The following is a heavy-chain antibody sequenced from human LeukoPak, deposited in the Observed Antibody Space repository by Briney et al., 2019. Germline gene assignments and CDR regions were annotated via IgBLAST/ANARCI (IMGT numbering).Heavy chain of an antibody. V-gene: IGHV1-2*02. Sequence: ASVKVSCKASGYTFTDYYMNWVRQAPGQGLEWMGWINPNSGGTNYAQKFQGRVTMTRDTSITTAYMELSSLRSDDTAMHYCTRALGSDYWGQGTLVTVSS. CDR3: TRALGSDY. D-gene: IGHD1-26*01. CDR1: GYTFTDYY. CDR2: INPNSGGT. J-gene: IGHJ4*02.